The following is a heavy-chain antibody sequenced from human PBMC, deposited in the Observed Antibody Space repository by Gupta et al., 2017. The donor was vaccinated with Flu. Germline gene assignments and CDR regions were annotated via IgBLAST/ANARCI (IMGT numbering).Heavy chain of an antibody. Sequence: LEWVSAISGSGGSTYYADSVKGRFTISRDNSKNTLYLQMNSLRAEDTAVYYCAKNFGRHGDYVDYYYYYMDVWGKGTTVTVSS. D-gene: IGHD4-17*01. CDR2: ISGSGGST. J-gene: IGHJ6*03. CDR3: AKNFGRHGDYVDYYYYYMDV. V-gene: IGHV3-23*01.